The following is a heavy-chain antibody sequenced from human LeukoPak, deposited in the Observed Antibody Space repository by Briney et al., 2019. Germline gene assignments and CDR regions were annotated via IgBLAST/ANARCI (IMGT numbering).Heavy chain of an antibody. CDR1: GYSFVLYG. Sequence: SVKVSCKASGYSFVLYGISWVRQAPGQGPEWMGGIIPIFGTANYAQKFQGRVTITADKSTSTAYMELRSLRSEDTAVYYCATPSGYNYYFDYWGQGTLVTVSS. D-gene: IGHD5-24*01. CDR3: ATPSGYNYYFDY. V-gene: IGHV1-69*06. CDR2: IIPIFGTA. J-gene: IGHJ4*02.